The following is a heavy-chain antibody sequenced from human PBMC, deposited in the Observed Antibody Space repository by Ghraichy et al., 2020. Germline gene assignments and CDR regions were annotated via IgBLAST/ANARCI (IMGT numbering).Heavy chain of an antibody. V-gene: IGHV4-39*01. Sequence: SETLSLTCTVSGGSLTTTTKYWGWIRQPPGKGLEWIGSIFYNGITYYNPSLKSRGTISVDTSKNQLSVRLTYGTAADTAVYFCARTPMTTFGVIKSFDLWGQGTLATVSS. J-gene: IGHJ4*02. CDR3: ARTPMTTFGVIKSFDL. CDR2: IFYNGIT. CDR1: GGSLTTTTKY. D-gene: IGHD3-3*01.